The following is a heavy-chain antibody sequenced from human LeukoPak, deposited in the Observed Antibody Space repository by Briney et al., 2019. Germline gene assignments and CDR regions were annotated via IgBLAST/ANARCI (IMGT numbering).Heavy chain of an antibody. CDR3: ARDVSEGFGERVIDAFDI. CDR2: FDPEDGET. J-gene: IGHJ3*02. D-gene: IGHD3-10*01. CDR1: GYTLTELS. Sequence: ASVKVSCKVSGYTLTELSMHWVRQAPGKGLEWMGGFDPEDGETIYAQKFQGRVTMTEDTSTDTAYMELSSLRSEDTAVYYCARDVSEGFGERVIDAFDIWGQGTMVTVSS. V-gene: IGHV1-24*01.